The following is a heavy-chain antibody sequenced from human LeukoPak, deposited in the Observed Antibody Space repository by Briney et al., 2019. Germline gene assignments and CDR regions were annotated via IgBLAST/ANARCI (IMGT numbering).Heavy chain of an antibody. J-gene: IGHJ4*02. CDR3: ARDSYDSSGPLYDY. V-gene: IGHV3-21*01. Sequence: GGSLRLSCAASGFTFSSYSMNWVRRAPGKGLEWVSSISSSSSYIYYADSVKGRFTISRDNAKNSLYLQMNSLRAEDTAVYYCARDSYDSSGPLYDYWGQGTLVTVSS. CDR1: GFTFSSYS. D-gene: IGHD3-22*01. CDR2: ISSSSSYI.